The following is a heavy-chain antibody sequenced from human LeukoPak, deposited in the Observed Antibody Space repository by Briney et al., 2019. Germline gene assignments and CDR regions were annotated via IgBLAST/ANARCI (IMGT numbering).Heavy chain of an antibody. CDR3: ATTLDYGCFDP. CDR2: FYASGIT. D-gene: IGHD3-16*01. CDR1: GGXISSYS. V-gene: IGHV4-4*07. Sequence: SETLSLTCTVSGGXISSYSCSWIRQPAGKGLEWIGLFYASGITNYNPSLKTRVTISVDTSKNQFSLNLRSVTAADTAIYYCATTLDYGCFDPWGQGALVTVSS. J-gene: IGHJ5*02.